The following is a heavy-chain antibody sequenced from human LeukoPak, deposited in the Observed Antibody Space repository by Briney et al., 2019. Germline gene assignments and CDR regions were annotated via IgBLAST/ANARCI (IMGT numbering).Heavy chain of an antibody. J-gene: IGHJ4*02. V-gene: IGHV3-48*04. CDR3: AGRGGGSYFDY. Sequence: GGSLRLSCAASGFTFSSYSMNWVRQAPGKGLEWISYISSSSTTIYYADSVKGRFTISRDNAKNSLYLQMNRPRAEDTAVHYCAGRGGGSYFDYWGKGTLVTVSS. D-gene: IGHD1-26*01. CDR1: GFTFSSYS. CDR2: ISSSSTTI.